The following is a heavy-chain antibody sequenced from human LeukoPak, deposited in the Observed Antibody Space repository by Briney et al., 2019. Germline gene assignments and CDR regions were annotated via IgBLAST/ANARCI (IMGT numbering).Heavy chain of an antibody. V-gene: IGHV3-7*01. CDR3: VRWGVTAGMQD. D-gene: IGHD2-2*01. CDR2: INPAGRGT. J-gene: IGHJ4*02. Sequence: GGSLRLSCEGSGFTFSDYWMGWVRQAPGKGLEWVANINPAGRGTYYVDSVKGRFTISRDNVKKSTFLQMNSLRVEETASYHCVRWGVTAGMQDWGQGTLVTVSS. CDR1: GFTFSDYW.